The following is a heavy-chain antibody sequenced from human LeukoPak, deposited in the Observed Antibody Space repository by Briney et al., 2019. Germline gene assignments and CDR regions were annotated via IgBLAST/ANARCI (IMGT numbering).Heavy chain of an antibody. CDR1: GGLISRIGYY. V-gene: IGHV4-30-4*01. CDR2: IYHTGTT. Sequence: SETLSLTCTVSGGLISRIGYYWSWTRQSPVKGLEWLGHIYHTGTTLYSPHLNNRLSVSVDSSRNQFSLTLNSVTAADTAVYYCASVSVWELATHPGGSFDYWGRGILVTVSS. D-gene: IGHD1-26*01. CDR3: ASVSVWELATHPGGSFDY. J-gene: IGHJ4*02.